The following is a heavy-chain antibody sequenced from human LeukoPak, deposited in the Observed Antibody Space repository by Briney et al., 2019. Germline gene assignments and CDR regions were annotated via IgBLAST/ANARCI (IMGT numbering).Heavy chain of an antibody. CDR3: TRERGSYHGNDY. V-gene: IGHV1-2*06. CDR2: INPNNGGT. Sequence: ASVNVSCMASGYTFTGYYMHWVRQAPGHGLEWMGRINPNNGGTNYAQKFQGSVTMTGDTSISTAYMELSSLRSDDTAVYYCTRERGSYHGNDYWGQGTLVTVSS. J-gene: IGHJ4*02. D-gene: IGHD1-26*01. CDR1: GYTFTGYY.